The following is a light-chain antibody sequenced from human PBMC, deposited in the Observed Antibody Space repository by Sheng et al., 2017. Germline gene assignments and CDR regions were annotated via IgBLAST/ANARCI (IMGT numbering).Light chain of an antibody. CDR1: QGISSY. CDR3: LQNNSYPRT. Sequence: DIQLTQSPSFLSASVGDRVTITCRASQGISSYLAWYQQKPGKAPKLLIYAASTLQSGVPSRFSGSGSGTEFTLTISSLQPEDFATYYCLQNNSYPRTFGQGTEGGNQT. J-gene: IGKJ1*01. V-gene: IGKV1-9*01. CDR2: AAS.